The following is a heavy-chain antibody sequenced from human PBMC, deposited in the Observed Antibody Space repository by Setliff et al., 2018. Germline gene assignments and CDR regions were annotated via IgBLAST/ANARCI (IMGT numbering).Heavy chain of an antibody. V-gene: IGHV4-59*08. CDR1: GGSISSSY. Sequence: SETLSLTCSVSGGSISSSYFSWIRHSPGKGLEWLGYVYNSGSTNYNPSLESRGTISIDTSKNQFSLRLYSVTATDTAVYYCARVTGFLYIDVWGKGTTVTVSS. CDR3: ARVTGFLYIDV. D-gene: IGHD3-3*01. CDR2: VYNSGST. J-gene: IGHJ6*03.